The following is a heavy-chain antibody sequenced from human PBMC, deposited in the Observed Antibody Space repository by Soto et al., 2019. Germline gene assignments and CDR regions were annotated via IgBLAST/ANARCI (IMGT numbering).Heavy chain of an antibody. CDR2: VYYTETT. D-gene: IGHD3-22*01. CDR3: ARLGGYYQSLDT. CDR1: GGSIDSYY. Sequence: QVQLQESGPGLVKPSETLSLTCTVSGGSIDSYYWTWIRQPPGKGLEWIGYVYYTETTTYSPSLKSRVTISVDTSMNQISLKLSSVTAADTAFYYCARLGGYYQSLDTWGQGTLVTVSS. J-gene: IGHJ5*02. V-gene: IGHV4-59*08.